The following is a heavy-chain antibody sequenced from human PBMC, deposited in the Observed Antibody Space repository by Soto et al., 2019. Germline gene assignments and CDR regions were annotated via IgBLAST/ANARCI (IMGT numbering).Heavy chain of an antibody. J-gene: IGHJ4*02. CDR3: ARYVHLGELSFDY. CDR1: GGSISSGGYY. V-gene: IGHV4-31*03. Sequence: SETLSLTCTVSGGSISSGGYYWSWIRQHPGKGLEWIGYIYYSGSTYYNPSLKSRVTISVDTSKNQFSLKLSSVTAADTAVYYCARYVHLGELSFDYWGRGTLVTVSS. D-gene: IGHD3-16*02. CDR2: IYYSGST.